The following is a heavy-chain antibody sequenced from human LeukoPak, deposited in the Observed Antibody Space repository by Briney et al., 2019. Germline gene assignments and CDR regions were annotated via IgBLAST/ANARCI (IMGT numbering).Heavy chain of an antibody. CDR1: GFTFSSYW. CDR3: ARDAGHSGYDLLDY. Sequence: QPGGSLRRYCAEAGFTFSSYWRNWVRQAPGEGLERAANIKHDGSEKYYADFVKGRFTISRDNAKNSLYLQMDSLRAEDTAVYYCARDAGHSGYDLLDYWGQGTLVTVSS. V-gene: IGHV3-7*01. J-gene: IGHJ4*02. CDR2: IKHDGSEK. D-gene: IGHD5-12*01.